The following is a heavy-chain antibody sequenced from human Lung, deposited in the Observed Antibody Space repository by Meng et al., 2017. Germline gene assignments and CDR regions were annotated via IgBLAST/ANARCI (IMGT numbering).Heavy chain of an antibody. V-gene: IGHV1-2*06. CDR1: GYTFPDYW. Sequence: GQLVQSGAEVKRPGASVKVSCKASGYTFPDYWLHWVRRAPGQCLEWMGRINPKSGDAHYAQRFQGRVTMTGDTSISTAYMELSGLRSDDTAMYYCARDEDISAAGKLFGDYWGQGTLVTVSS. D-gene: IGHD6-13*01. CDR3: ARDEDISAAGKLFGDY. CDR2: INPKSGDA. J-gene: IGHJ4*02.